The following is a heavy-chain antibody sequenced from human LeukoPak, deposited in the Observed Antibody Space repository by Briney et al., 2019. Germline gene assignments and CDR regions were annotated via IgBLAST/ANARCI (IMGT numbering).Heavy chain of an antibody. D-gene: IGHD5-18*01. CDR2: INAGNGNT. J-gene: IGHJ4*02. Sequence: GASVKVSCKASGYTFTSYAMHWVRQAPGQRLEWMGWINAGNGNTKYSQKFQGRVTITRDTSASTAYMELSSLRSEDTAVYYCARDRGYSYGNYFDYWGQGTLVTVSS. CDR3: ARDRGYSYGNYFDY. V-gene: IGHV1-3*01. CDR1: GYTFTSYA.